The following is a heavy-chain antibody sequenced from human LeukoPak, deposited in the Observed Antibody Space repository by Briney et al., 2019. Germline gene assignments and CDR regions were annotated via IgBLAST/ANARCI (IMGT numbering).Heavy chain of an antibody. D-gene: IGHD6-13*01. CDR3: ARRGQQLNFYWFDP. V-gene: IGHV4-59*08. Sequence: PSETLSLTCTVSGGSISSYYWSWIRQPPGKGLEWIAYIYFSGITSYNPSLKSRVTISVDTSKNQFSLKLTSVTAADTAVYYCARRGQQLNFYWFDPWGQGTLVTVSS. CDR1: GGSISSYY. J-gene: IGHJ5*02. CDR2: IYFSGIT.